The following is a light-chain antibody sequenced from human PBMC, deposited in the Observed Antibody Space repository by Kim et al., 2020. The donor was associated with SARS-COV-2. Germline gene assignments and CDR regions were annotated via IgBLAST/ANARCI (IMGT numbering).Light chain of an antibody. J-gene: IGKJ5*01. CDR3: QQYNSYSIT. V-gene: IGKV1-5*03. Sequence: ASVGDRVTITCRASQSIGTWLAWYQQKPGKTPKVLIYKASSLESGVPSRFSGSGTGTEFTLTISSLQTDDFATYYCQQYNSYSITFGQGTRLEIK. CDR1: QSIGTW. CDR2: KAS.